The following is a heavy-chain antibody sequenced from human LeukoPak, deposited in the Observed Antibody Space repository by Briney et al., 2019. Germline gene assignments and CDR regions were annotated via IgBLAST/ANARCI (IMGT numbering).Heavy chain of an antibody. V-gene: IGHV3-66*01. CDR1: GFTFSSFA. CDR3: AGPYDYVWGSYPPLGY. CDR2: IYSGVST. J-gene: IGHJ4*02. D-gene: IGHD3-16*02. Sequence: GGSLRLSCAASGFTFSSFAMSWVRQAPGKGLEWVSVIYSGVSTYYADSVKGRFTISRDNSKNTMYLQMNSLRAEDTAVYYCAGPYDYVWGSYPPLGYWGQGTLVTVSS.